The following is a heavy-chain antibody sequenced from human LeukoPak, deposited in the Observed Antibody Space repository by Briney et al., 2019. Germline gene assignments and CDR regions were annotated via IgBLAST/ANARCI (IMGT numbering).Heavy chain of an antibody. J-gene: IGHJ4*02. CDR3: ARGLSDRWSYYFDY. CDR1: GGSISSGDYY. V-gene: IGHV4-30-4*08. Sequence: SQTLSLTCTVSGGSISSGDYYWSWLRQPPGTGLEWLGYIYYSGSTNYNPSLKSRVTISVDTSKNQFSLKLSSVTAADTAVYYCARGLSDRWSYYFDYWGQGTLVTVSS. CDR2: IYYSGST. D-gene: IGHD5-24*01.